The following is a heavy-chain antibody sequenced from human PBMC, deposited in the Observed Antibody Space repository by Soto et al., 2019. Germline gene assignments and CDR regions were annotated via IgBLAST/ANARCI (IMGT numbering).Heavy chain of an antibody. CDR3: TRLRADKNGDYYDY. J-gene: IGHJ4*02. Sequence: EVQLVESGGGLVQPGGSLKLSCAASGFTFSGSAMHWVRQASGKGLEWVGRIRSKANSYATAYAASVKGRFTISRDDSKNTAYLQMNSLKTEDTAVYYCTRLRADKNGDYYDYWGQGTLVTVSS. V-gene: IGHV3-73*01. CDR2: IRSKANSYAT. D-gene: IGHD4-17*01. CDR1: GFTFSGSA.